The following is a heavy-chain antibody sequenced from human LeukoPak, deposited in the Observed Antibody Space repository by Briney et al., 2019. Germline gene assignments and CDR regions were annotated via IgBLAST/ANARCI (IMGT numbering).Heavy chain of an antibody. CDR3: ATYGSWSQAPFPNWFDP. CDR1: GGSISSSSYY. CDR2: IYYSGST. J-gene: IGHJ5*02. V-gene: IGHV4-39*07. D-gene: IGHD6-13*01. Sequence: SETLSLTCTVSGGSISSSSYYWGWLRQPPGKGLEWIGSIYYSGSTYYNPSLKSRVTMSVDTSKNQFSLKLSSVTAADTAVYYCATYGSWSQAPFPNWFDPWGQGTLVTVSS.